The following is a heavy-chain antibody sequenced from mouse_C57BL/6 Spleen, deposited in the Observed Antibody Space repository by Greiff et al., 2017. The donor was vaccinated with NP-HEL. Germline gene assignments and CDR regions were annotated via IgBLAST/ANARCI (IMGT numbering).Heavy chain of an antibody. CDR3: ALITPYAMDY. Sequence: EVKLMESGGGLVKPGGSLKLSCAASGFTFSDYGMHWVRQAPEKGLEWVAYISSGSSTIYYADTVKGRFTISRDNAKNTLFLQMTSLRSEDTAMYYCALITPYAMDYWGQGTSVTVSS. V-gene: IGHV5-17*01. J-gene: IGHJ4*01. D-gene: IGHD1-1*01. CDR1: GFTFSDYG. CDR2: ISSGSSTI.